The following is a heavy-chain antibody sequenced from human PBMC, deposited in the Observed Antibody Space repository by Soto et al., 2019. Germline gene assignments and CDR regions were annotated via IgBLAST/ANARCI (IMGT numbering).Heavy chain of an antibody. CDR3: ARAPYYDFWSGYYPMGYYYYGMDV. V-gene: IGHV1-2*02. D-gene: IGHD3-3*01. CDR2: INPNSGGT. J-gene: IGHJ6*02. CDR1: GYTFTGYY. Sequence: ASVKVSCKASGYTFTGYYMHWVRQAPGQGLEWMGWINPNSGGTSYAQKFQGRVTMTRDTSISTAYMELSRLRSDDTAVYYCARAPYYDFWSGYYPMGYYYYGMDVWGQGTTVTVSS.